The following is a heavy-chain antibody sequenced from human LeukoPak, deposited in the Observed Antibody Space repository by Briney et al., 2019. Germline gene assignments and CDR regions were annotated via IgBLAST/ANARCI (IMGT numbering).Heavy chain of an antibody. V-gene: IGHV4-31*03. Sequence: PSETLSLTCTVSGGSISSGGYYWSWIRQHPGKGLEWIGYIYYSGSTYNPSLKSRVSISVDTSKNQFSLKLSSVTAADTAVYYCARHGGSYSLDYWGQGTLVTVSS. CDR2: IYYSGST. CDR3: ARHGGSYSLDY. J-gene: IGHJ4*02. CDR1: GGSISSGGYY. D-gene: IGHD1-26*01.